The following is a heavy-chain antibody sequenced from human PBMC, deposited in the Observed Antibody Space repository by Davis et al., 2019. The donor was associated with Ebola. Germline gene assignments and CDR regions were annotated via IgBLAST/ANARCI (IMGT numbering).Heavy chain of an antibody. J-gene: IGHJ4*02. CDR2: INSDGSST. Sequence: PGGSLRLSCAASGFTFSSYWMHWVRQAPGKGLVWVSRINSDGSSTSYADSVKGRFTISRDNAKNTLYLQMNSLRAEDTAVYYCARVPGDLGGDYFDYWGQGTLVTVSS. CDR3: ARVPGDLGGDYFDY. V-gene: IGHV3-74*01. CDR1: GFTFSSYW. D-gene: IGHD3-16*01.